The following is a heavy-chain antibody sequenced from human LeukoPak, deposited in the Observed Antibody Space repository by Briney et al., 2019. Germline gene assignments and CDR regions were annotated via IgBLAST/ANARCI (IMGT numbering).Heavy chain of an antibody. CDR1: GGTFISYA. V-gene: IGHV1-69*01. Sequence: SVKVSCKASGGTFISYAISWVRQAPGQGLEWMGGIIPIFGTANYAQRFQGRVTITADESTSTAYMELSSLRSEDTAVYYCARTYYYDSSGYYFDYWGQGTLVTVSS. CDR3: ARTYYYDSSGYYFDY. D-gene: IGHD3-22*01. CDR2: IIPIFGTA. J-gene: IGHJ4*02.